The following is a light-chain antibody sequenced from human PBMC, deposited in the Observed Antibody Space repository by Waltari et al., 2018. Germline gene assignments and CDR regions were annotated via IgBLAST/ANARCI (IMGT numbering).Light chain of an antibody. Sequence: QSVLTQPPSVSGAPGQRVSISCTGSGSNLGAGYDVHWYQQHPGKAPKLLIYGTSSRRPGVPDRFLGAQAGTSASLAITALQAEDEAEYYCQSYDTSLSVVFGGGTKLTVL. CDR3: QSYDTSLSVV. J-gene: IGLJ2*01. CDR1: GSNLGAGYD. V-gene: IGLV1-40*01. CDR2: GTS.